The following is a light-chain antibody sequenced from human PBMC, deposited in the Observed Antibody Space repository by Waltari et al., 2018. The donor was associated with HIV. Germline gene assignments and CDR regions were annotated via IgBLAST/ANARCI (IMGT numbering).Light chain of an antibody. CDR3: SSYGGNNNSVV. CDR1: SSDVGGCNY. J-gene: IGLJ2*01. Sequence: QSALTQPPSASGSPGQSVTIPCTGTSSDVGGCNYVSWYQQHPGKAPKLMISEVSKRPSGVPDRFSGSKSGNTASLTVSGLQAEDEADYYCSSYGGNNNSVVFGGGTKLTVL. CDR2: EVS. V-gene: IGLV2-8*01.